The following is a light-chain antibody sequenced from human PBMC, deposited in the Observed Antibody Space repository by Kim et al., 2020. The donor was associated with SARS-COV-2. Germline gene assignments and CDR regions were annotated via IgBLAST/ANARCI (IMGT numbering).Light chain of an antibody. Sequence: SSELTQPPSVSVSPGQTASITCSGDKLGDKYACWYQQKPGQSPVLVIYQDSKRPSGIPERFSGSNSGNTATLTISGTQAMDEADYYCQAWDSSTRGVFGT. CDR1: KLGDKY. CDR3: QAWDSSTRGV. CDR2: QDS. J-gene: IGLJ1*01. V-gene: IGLV3-1*01.